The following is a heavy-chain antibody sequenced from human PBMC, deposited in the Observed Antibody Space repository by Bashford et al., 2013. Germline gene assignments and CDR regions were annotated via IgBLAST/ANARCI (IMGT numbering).Heavy chain of an antibody. V-gene: IGHV3-15*03. Sequence: RQASREGAGVGWPYWNKAYGVTTEYAASVKGRFTISRDDSKNTLYLQMNSLKTEDTALYYCRNLITTWGQGTLVTVSS. CDR2: WNKAYGVTT. D-gene: IGHD3-22*01. CDR3: RNLITT. J-gene: IGHJ4*02.